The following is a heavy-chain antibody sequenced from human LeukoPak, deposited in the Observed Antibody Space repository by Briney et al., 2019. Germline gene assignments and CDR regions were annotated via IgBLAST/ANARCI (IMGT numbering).Heavy chain of an antibody. CDR2: IYYSGTT. CDR3: ARSAIDAFDI. J-gene: IGHJ3*02. Sequence: SETLSLTCTVSGDSISSGSYYWGWIRQPPGKGLEWIGTIYYSGTTYYNPSLKSRVTISVDTSKNQFSLKVSSVTAADTAVYYCARSAIDAFDIWGQGTMVTVSS. V-gene: IGHV4-39*01. D-gene: IGHD6-25*01. CDR1: GDSISSGSYY.